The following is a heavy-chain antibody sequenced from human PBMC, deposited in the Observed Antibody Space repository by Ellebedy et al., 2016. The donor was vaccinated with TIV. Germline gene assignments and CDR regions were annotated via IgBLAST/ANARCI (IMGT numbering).Heavy chain of an antibody. CDR1: GFMFSTYS. V-gene: IGHV3-21*01. Sequence: GGSLRLSXAASGFMFSTYSMNWVRQAPGKGLEWVSYISNSRDYKHYADSVKGRFTIFRDNAKNSVYLQMDTLRAEDTAVYFCARDGLRSYTFDYWGQGTPVTVSS. J-gene: IGHJ4*02. D-gene: IGHD3-10*01. CDR3: ARDGLRSYTFDY. CDR2: ISNSRDYK.